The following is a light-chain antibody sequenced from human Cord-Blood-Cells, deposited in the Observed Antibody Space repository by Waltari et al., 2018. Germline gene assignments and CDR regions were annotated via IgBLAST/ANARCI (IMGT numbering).Light chain of an antibody. J-gene: IGLJ3*02. Sequence: QSALTQPRSVSGSPGQSVTISCTGTSSDVGGYNYVFWYQQHPGKAPKLMIYDVSKRPSGVPDRFSGSKSGNTASLTISGLQAEDEADYYCCSYAGSYRWVFGGGTKLTVL. CDR1: SSDVGGYNY. CDR2: DVS. V-gene: IGLV2-11*01. CDR3: CSYAGSYRWV.